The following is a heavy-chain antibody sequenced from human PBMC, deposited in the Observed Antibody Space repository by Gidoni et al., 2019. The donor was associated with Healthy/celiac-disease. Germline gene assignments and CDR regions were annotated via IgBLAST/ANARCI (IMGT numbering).Heavy chain of an antibody. CDR3: AARGKIAARPEY. CDR1: GGSISSSRYY. Sequence: QLQLQESGPGLVKPSETLSLTCTVSGGSISSSRYYWGWIRQPPGKGLEWIGSIYYSGSTYYNPSLKSRVTISVDTSKNQFSLKLSSVTAADTAVYYCAARGKIAARPEYWGQGTLVTVSS. V-gene: IGHV4-39*01. J-gene: IGHJ4*02. CDR2: IYYSGST. D-gene: IGHD6-6*01.